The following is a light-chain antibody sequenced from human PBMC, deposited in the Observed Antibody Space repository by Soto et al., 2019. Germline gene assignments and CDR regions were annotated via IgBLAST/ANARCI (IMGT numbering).Light chain of an antibody. V-gene: IGKV3-20*01. CDR2: GAS. Sequence: IVLTQSPGTLSLSPGERATLSCRASQSVSSSYLAWYQQKPGQAPRLLIYGASSRATGIPDRFSGSGSGTDFTLTISRPEPEDFAVYYCQQYGSSPPTFGPGTKVDIK. CDR3: QQYGSSPPT. J-gene: IGKJ3*01. CDR1: QSVSSSY.